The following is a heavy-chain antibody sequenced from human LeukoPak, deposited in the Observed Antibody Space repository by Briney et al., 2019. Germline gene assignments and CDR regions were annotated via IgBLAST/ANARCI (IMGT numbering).Heavy chain of an antibody. CDR2: IRSRAYGGTT. D-gene: IGHD3-16*02. Sequence: KGLEWVGFIRSRAYGGTTEYAASVKGRFNISRDDSKSIAYLQMNSLKTEDTAVYYCTREGVMITFGGVIVIPGLDYFDYWGQGTLVTVSS. J-gene: IGHJ4*02. CDR3: TREGVMITFGGVIVIPGLDYFDY. V-gene: IGHV3-49*02.